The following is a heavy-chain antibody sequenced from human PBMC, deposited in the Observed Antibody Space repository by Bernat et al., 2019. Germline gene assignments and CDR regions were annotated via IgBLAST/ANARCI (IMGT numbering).Heavy chain of an antibody. D-gene: IGHD5-18*01. CDR3: AIDLYGPFNTAILQGSDRGLDY. CDR1: GFTFSSYA. CDR2: ISYDGSNK. J-gene: IGHJ4*02. V-gene: IGHV3-30*01. Sequence: QVQLVESGGGVVQPGRSLRLSCAASGFTFSSYAMHWVRQAPGKGLEWVAVISYDGSNKYYADSVKGRFTISRDNSKNTLYLQMNSLRAEDTAVYYCAIDLYGPFNTAILQGSDRGLDYWGQGTLVTVSS.